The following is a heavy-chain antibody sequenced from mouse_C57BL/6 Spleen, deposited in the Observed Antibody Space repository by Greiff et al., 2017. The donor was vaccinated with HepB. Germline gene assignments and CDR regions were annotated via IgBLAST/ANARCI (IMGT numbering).Heavy chain of an antibody. CDR2: ISSGSSTI. CDR3: ARGPAYFDV. J-gene: IGHJ1*03. CDR1: GFTFSDYG. Sequence: EVMLVESGGGLVKPGGSLKLSCAASGFTFSDYGMHWVRQAPEKGLEWVAYISSGSSTIYYADTVKGRFTISRDNAKNTLFRQMNSMRSEDTAMYYCARGPAYFDVWGTGTTVTVSS. V-gene: IGHV5-17*01.